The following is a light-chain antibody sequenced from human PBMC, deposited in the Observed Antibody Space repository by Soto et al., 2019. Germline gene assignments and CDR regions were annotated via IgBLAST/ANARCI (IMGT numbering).Light chain of an antibody. CDR3: QSYDSGLSARV. J-gene: IGLJ3*02. V-gene: IGLV1-40*01. Sequence: QSVLTQPPSVSGAPGQRVTISCTGSSSNIGAGYDVLWYQQLPGTAPKLLIYGNNNRPSGVPDRFSGSKSGTSASLAITGLQAEDDADYYCQSYDSGLSARVFGGGTKLTVL. CDR1: SSNIGAGYD. CDR2: GNN.